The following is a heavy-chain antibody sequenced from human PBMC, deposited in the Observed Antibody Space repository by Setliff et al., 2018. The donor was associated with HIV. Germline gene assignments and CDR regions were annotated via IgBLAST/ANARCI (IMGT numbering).Heavy chain of an antibody. CDR3: AKDFHSSGWPYYFDY. D-gene: IGHD6-19*01. Sequence: GGSLRLSCAASGFTFSRYAMTWVRQAPGKGLEWHSVISGSSESTHYADSVKGRFTISRDNSKNTLYLQINSQRADGTAVYYCAKDFHSSGWPYYFDYWGQGTLVTVSS. V-gene: IGHV3-23*01. CDR1: GFTFSRYA. J-gene: IGHJ4*02. CDR2: ISGSSEST.